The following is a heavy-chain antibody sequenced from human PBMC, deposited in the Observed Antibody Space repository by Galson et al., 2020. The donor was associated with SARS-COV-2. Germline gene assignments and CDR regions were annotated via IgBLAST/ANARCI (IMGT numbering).Heavy chain of an antibody. J-gene: IGHJ4*02. CDR3: ARGSRELSMIRGVPPVFDF. V-gene: IGHV4-30-2*01. CDR2: IYPFGST. Sequence: ASETLSLTCAVSGGSISTGDYCWSWIRHLPGKGLEWIGYIYPFGSTYYAPSLRSRVTISLDTSTNDFSLELNSVSAADTAVYYCARGSRELSMIRGVPPVFDFWGQGILVTVSS. CDR1: GGSISTGDYC. D-gene: IGHD3-10*01.